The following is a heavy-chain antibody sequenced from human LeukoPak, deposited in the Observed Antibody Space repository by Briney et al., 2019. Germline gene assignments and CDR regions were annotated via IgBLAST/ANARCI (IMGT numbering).Heavy chain of an antibody. V-gene: IGHV1-24*01. CDR2: FDPEDGET. Sequence: ASVKVSCKASGYTFTSYYMHWVRQAPGKGLEWMGGFDPEDGETIYAQKFQGRVTMTEGTSTDTAYMELSSLRSEDTAVYYCATTIQRNDHWFDPWGQGTLVTVSS. CDR1: GYTFTSYY. D-gene: IGHD5-18*01. J-gene: IGHJ5*02. CDR3: ATTIQRNDHWFDP.